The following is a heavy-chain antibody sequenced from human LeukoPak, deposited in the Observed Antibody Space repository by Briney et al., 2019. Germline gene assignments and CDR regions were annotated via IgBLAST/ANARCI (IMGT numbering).Heavy chain of an antibody. Sequence: SETLSLTCTVSGGSISSDYWSWIRQPPGKGLEWIGWISYSGSTTYNPSLKSRVTISVDTSKNQFSLKLSSVTAADTAVYYCARDHLAYYDSSGYYPIGGRYFDYWGQGTLVTVSS. CDR1: GGSISSDY. D-gene: IGHD3-22*01. CDR2: ISYSGST. V-gene: IGHV4-59*01. CDR3: ARDHLAYYDSSGYYPIGGRYFDY. J-gene: IGHJ4*02.